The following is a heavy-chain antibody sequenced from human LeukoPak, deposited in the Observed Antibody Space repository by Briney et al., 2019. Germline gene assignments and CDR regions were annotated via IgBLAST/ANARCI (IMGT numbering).Heavy chain of an antibody. Sequence: PGGSLRLSCAASGFTFSRSDMIWVRQAPGKGLEWVSIISGSGGSTYYADSVRGRFSISRDNSENILYLQRNSLRAEDTAVYHCAKKASSWSPRLDPWGQGTLVTVSS. D-gene: IGHD6-13*01. J-gene: IGHJ5*02. CDR3: AKKASSWSPRLDP. V-gene: IGHV3-23*01. CDR1: GFTFSRSD. CDR2: ISGSGGST.